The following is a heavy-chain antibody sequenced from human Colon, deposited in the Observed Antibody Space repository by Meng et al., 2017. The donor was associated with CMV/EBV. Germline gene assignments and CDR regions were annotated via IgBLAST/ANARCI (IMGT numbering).Heavy chain of an antibody. CDR1: GFTFHVYE. J-gene: IGHJ4*02. V-gene: IGHV3-7*01. D-gene: IGHD6-19*01. CDR2: IKQDGSEK. Sequence: GGSLRLSCAASGFTFHVYEMTWVRQAPGKGLEWVAIIKQDGSEKYYVDPVKGRFTISRDNAKNSLYLQMNSLRAEDTAVYYCARGRGWLLDYWGQGTLVTVSS. CDR3: ARGRGWLLDY.